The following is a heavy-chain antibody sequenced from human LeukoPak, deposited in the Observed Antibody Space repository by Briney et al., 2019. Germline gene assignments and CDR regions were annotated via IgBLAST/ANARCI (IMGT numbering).Heavy chain of an antibody. CDR3: ARTSPVYYDSSGYFDY. Sequence: SETLSLTCAVYGGSFSGYYWSWIRQPPGKGLEWIGEINHSGSTNYNPSLKSRVTISVDTSKNQFPLKLSSVTAADTAVYYCARTSPVYYDSSGYFDYWGQGTLVTVSS. CDR1: GGSFSGYY. D-gene: IGHD3-22*01. V-gene: IGHV4-34*01. J-gene: IGHJ4*02. CDR2: INHSGST.